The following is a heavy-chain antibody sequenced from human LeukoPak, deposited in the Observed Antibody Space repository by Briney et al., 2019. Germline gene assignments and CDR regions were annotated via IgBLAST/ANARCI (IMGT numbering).Heavy chain of an antibody. CDR3: AREAHVTTVVTLPEYYFDC. J-gene: IGHJ4*02. Sequence: ASVKVSCKASGGTFSSYAISWVRQAPGQGLEWMGGIIPIFGTANYAQKFQGRVTITADESTSTAYMELRSLRSDDTAVYYCAREAHVTTVVTLPEYYFDCWGQGTLVTVSS. V-gene: IGHV1-69*13. CDR1: GGTFSSYA. D-gene: IGHD4-23*01. CDR2: IIPIFGTA.